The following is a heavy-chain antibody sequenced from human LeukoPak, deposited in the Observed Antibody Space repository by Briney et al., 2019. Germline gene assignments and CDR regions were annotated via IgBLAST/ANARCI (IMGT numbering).Heavy chain of an antibody. CDR1: GFTISSNY. Sequence: GGSLRLSCAASGFTISSNYMNWVRQAPGKGLEWVSSISSSSSYIYYADSVKGRFTISRDNAKNSLYLQMNSLRAEDTAVYYCARDHAFGGVIALDYWGQGTLVTVSS. D-gene: IGHD3-16*02. J-gene: IGHJ4*02. CDR2: ISSSSSYI. V-gene: IGHV3-21*01. CDR3: ARDHAFGGVIALDY.